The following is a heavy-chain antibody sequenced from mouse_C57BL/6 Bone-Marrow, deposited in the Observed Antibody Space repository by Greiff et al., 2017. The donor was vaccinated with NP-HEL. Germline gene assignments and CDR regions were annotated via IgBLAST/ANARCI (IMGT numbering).Heavy chain of an antibody. J-gene: IGHJ2*01. D-gene: IGHD1-1*01. V-gene: IGHV1-81*01. CDR1: GYTFTSYG. CDR2: IYPRSGNT. Sequence: QVQLQQSGAELARPGASVKLSCKASGYTFTSYGISWVKQRTGQGLEWIGEIYPRSGNTYYNEKFKGKATLTADKSSSTAYMELRSLTSEDSAVYFCAREDYYGSSSYYFDYWGQGTTLTVSS. CDR3: AREDYYGSSSYYFDY.